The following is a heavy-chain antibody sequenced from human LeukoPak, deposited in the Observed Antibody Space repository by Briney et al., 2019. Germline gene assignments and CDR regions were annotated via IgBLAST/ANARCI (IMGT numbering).Heavy chain of an antibody. V-gene: IGHV4-34*01. CDR3: AKDRRPNSYSSRWLDY. CDR1: DGSFSGYY. CDR2: INHSGST. Sequence: SETLSLTCAVYDGSFSGYYWSWIRQPPGKGLEWIGEINHSGSTNYNPSLKSRVTISLDTSKSQFSLKVRYVTAADTAVYYCAKDRRPNSYSSRWLDYWGQGTLVTVSS. D-gene: IGHD6-13*01. J-gene: IGHJ4*02.